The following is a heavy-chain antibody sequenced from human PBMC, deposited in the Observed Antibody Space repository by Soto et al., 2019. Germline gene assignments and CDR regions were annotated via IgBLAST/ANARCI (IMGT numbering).Heavy chain of an antibody. CDR3: AKERRLERGDFDY. J-gene: IGHJ4*02. CDR2: ISGSGGRI. CDR1: GFTFSSYA. D-gene: IGHD1-1*01. V-gene: IGHV3-23*01. Sequence: EVQLLESGGGLVQPGGSLRLSCAASGFTFSSYAMSWVRQAPGKGLEWVSVISGSGGRIYYADSVKGRFTISRDNSKNTLYLQMNSLRHEDTAIYYCAKERRLERGDFDYWGQGTLVSVSS.